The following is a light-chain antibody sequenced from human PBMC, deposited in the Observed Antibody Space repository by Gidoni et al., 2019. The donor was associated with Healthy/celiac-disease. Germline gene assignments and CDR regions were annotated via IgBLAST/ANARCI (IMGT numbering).Light chain of an antibody. CDR1: SSNIGSNY. Sequence: QSVLTQPPSASGTPGQRVTISCSGSSSNIGSNYVYWYHQLPGTAPKLLIYRNNQRPSGVPDRFSGSKSGTSASLAISVLRSEDEADYYCAAWDDSLSGWVFGGGTKLTVL. CDR3: AAWDDSLSGWV. CDR2: RNN. J-gene: IGLJ3*02. V-gene: IGLV1-47*01.